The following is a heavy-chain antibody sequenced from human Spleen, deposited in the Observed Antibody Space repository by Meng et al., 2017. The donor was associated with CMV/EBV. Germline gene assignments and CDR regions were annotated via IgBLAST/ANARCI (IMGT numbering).Heavy chain of an antibody. V-gene: IGHV4-61*01. CDR1: GGSVSSGSYY. J-gene: IGHJ4*02. CDR3: ASFQQQLTLDY. D-gene: IGHD6-13*01. Sequence: CTFSGGSVSSGSYYWSWIRQPPGKGLELIGYIYYSGSTNYNPSLKSRVTISVDTSKNQFSLKLSSVTAADTAVYYCASFQQQLTLDYWGQGTLVTVSS. CDR2: IYYSGST.